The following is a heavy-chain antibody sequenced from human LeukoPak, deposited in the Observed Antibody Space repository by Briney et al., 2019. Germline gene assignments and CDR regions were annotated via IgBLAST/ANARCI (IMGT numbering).Heavy chain of an antibody. J-gene: IGHJ4*02. CDR2: INHSGST. Sequence: PSETLSLTCAVYGGSFSGYYWSWIRQPPGKGLEWIGEINHSGSTNYNPSLKSRVTISVDTSKNQFSLKLSSVTAADTAVYYCARSWLVLPVFAYWGQGTLVTVPS. CDR3: ARSWLVLPVFAY. CDR1: GGSFSGYY. D-gene: IGHD6-19*01. V-gene: IGHV4-34*01.